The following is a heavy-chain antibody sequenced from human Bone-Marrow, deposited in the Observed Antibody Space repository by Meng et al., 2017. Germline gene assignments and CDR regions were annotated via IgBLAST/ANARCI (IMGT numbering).Heavy chain of an antibody. CDR3: ARDRAPYLEFDY. CDR1: GGTFSSYA. CDR2: IIPIFGTA. J-gene: IGHJ4*02. Sequence: SVKVFCKASGGTFSSYAISWVRQAPGQGLKWMGGIIPIFGTANYAQKFQGRVTITSDESTSKAYMELRSLRSDDTAVYYCARDRAPYLEFDYWGQGTLVTVSS. V-gene: IGHV1-69*13. D-gene: IGHD2/OR15-2a*01.